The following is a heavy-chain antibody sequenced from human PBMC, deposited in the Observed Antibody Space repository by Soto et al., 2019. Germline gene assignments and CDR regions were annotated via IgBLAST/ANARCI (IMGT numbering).Heavy chain of an antibody. V-gene: IGHV1-46*01. CDR1: GYTFTSYY. D-gene: IGHD4-17*01. CDR2: INPSGGST. J-gene: IGHJ2*01. CDR3: AREPDYDGNSPPWYFDL. Sequence: ASVKVSCKASGYTFTSYYMHWVRQAPGQGLEWMGIINPSGGSTSYAQKFQGRVTMTRDTSTSTVYMELSSLRSEDTAVYYCAREPDYDGNSPPWYFDLWGRGTLVTVSA.